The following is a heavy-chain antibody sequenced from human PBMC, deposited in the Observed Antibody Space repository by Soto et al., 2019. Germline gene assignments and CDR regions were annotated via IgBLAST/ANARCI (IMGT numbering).Heavy chain of an antibody. CDR1: GGSISSGAYY. V-gene: IGHV4-31*03. J-gene: IGHJ4*02. CDR2: TYYSGST. Sequence: VQLQESGPGLVKPSQTLSLTCTVSGGSISSGAYYWSWIRQHPGKGLEWIGYTYYSGSTDYNPSLKSRVTISVDTSKNQFSLRLSSVTAADTAVYYCARASMGGSGTYWWGKGTLVTVSS. D-gene: IGHD3-10*01. CDR3: ARASMGGSGTYW.